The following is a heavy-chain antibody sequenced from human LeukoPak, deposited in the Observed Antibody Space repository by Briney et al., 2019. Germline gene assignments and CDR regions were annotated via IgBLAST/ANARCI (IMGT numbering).Heavy chain of an antibody. CDR3: ARDRYGGYLRPIDY. Sequence: PGGSLRLSCAASGFTFSSYWMSWFRQAPGKGLKGWANIKQDGSEKYYVDSVKGRFTISRDNAKNSLYLQMNSLRAEDTAVYYCARDRYGGYLRPIDYWGQGTLVTVSS. V-gene: IGHV3-7*01. J-gene: IGHJ4*02. D-gene: IGHD5-12*01. CDR2: IKQDGSEK. CDR1: GFTFSSYW.